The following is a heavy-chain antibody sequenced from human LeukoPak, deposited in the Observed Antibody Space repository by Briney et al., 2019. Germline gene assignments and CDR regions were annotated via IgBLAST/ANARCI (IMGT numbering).Heavy chain of an antibody. J-gene: IGHJ4*02. D-gene: IGHD6-19*01. CDR2: INTDGTVT. Sequence: GGALRLSCAACGFTFSKYWMLGVRQAAGKGVEGVSRINTDGTVTTYADSVKGRFTVYRDNADNTMFLQMTSVRDEDTAVYYCATTQWLAPPPDSWGQGTPVTVSS. V-gene: IGHV3-74*01. CDR1: GFTFSKYW. CDR3: ATTQWLAPPPDS.